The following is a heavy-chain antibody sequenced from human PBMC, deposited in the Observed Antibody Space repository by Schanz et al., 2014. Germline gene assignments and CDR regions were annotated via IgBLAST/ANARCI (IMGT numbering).Heavy chain of an antibody. CDR2: IYYSGNT. V-gene: IGHV4-31*11. CDR1: GASISSANHY. J-gene: IGHJ3*02. Sequence: QVQLQESGPGLVKPSGTLSLTCAVSGASISSANHYWAWVRQPPGKGLEWIGYIYYSGNTYYNPSLKSRVTISVDTSKNQFSLKLSSVTAADTAVYYCARDRGHGDLPGDIWGQGTMVTVSS. CDR3: ARDRGHGDLPGDI. D-gene: IGHD4-17*01.